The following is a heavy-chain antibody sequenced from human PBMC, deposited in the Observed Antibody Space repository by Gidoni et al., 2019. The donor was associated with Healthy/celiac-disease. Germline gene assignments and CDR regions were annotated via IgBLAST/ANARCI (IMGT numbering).Heavy chain of an antibody. CDR3: TTSITMVRGVRGY. J-gene: IGHJ4*02. CDR1: GFTFSNAW. CDR2: IKSKTDGGTT. D-gene: IGHD3-10*01. Sequence: EVPLVESGGGLVKPGGSLRLSCAASGFTFSNAWMSWVRQAPRKGLEWVGRIKSKTDGGTTDYAAPVKGRFTISRDDSKNTLYLQMNSLKTEDTAVYYCTTSITMVRGVRGYWGQGTLVTVSS. V-gene: IGHV3-15*01.